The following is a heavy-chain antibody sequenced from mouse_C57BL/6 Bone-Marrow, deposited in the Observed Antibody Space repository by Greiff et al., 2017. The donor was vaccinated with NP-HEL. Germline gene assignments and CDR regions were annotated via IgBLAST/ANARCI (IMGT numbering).Heavy chain of an antibody. CDR3: ARGMDYDGAY. V-gene: IGHV5-4*01. Sequence: EVQRVESGGGLVKPGGSLKLSCAASGFTFSSYAMSWVRQTPEKRLEWVATISDGGSYTYYPDNVKGRFTISRDNAKNNLYLQMSHLKSEDTAMYYGARGMDYDGAYWGQGTLVTVSA. CDR2: ISDGGSYT. D-gene: IGHD2-4*01. CDR1: GFTFSSYA. J-gene: IGHJ3*01.